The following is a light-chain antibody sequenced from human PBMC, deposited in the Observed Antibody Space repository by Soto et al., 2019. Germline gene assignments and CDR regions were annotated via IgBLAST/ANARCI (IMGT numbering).Light chain of an antibody. CDR2: EVS. Sequence: QSVLTQPASVSGSPGQSISISCTGTSSDVGGYNYVSWYQQHPGKAPKLMIYEVSERPSGVPDRFSGSKSGNTASLTVSGLQAEDEADYYCSSYAGIFYVFGTGTKVTVL. V-gene: IGLV2-8*01. CDR1: SSDVGGYNY. CDR3: SSYAGIFYV. J-gene: IGLJ1*01.